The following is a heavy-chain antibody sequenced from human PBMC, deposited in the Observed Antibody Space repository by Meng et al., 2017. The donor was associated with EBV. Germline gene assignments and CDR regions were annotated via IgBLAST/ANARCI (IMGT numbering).Heavy chain of an antibody. V-gene: IGHV1-2*06. Sequence: GQLGRSGAEVKKPGASVKVSCMASGYTVSGYYMPCVRQAPGQGLAWMGRIYPNSGGTNYAQKFQGRVTMTRDTSISTAYMELSRLRSDDTAVYYCARVGIAVAGTGDYWGQGTLVTVSS. CDR2: IYPNSGGT. J-gene: IGHJ4*02. CDR1: GYTVSGYY. CDR3: ARVGIAVAGTGDY. D-gene: IGHD6-19*01.